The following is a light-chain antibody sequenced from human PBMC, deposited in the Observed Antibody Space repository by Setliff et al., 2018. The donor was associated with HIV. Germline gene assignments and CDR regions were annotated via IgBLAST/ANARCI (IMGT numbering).Light chain of an antibody. CDR3: SSFTTTNALDV. Sequence: QSVLTQPRSVSGSPGQSVTISCTGTSNDVGATDYVSWYQQHPGKAPKLIIYEVTNRPSGVSYRFSGSKSGNTASLTISGLQAEDEADYYCSSFTTTNALDVFGTGTKGTVL. CDR2: EVT. J-gene: IGLJ1*01. CDR1: SNDVGATDY. V-gene: IGLV2-14*01.